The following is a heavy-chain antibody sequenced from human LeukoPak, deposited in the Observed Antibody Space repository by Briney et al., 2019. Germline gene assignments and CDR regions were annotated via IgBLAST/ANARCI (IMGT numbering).Heavy chain of an antibody. CDR3: ARNSSSWYYELYYYYGMDV. CDR2: IKQDGSEK. Sequence: GGSLRLSCAASGFTFSSYWMSWVRQAPGKGLEGVANIKQDGSEKYYVDSVKGRFTISRDNAKNSLYLQMNSLRAEDTAVYYCARNSSSWYYELYYYYGMDVWGQGTTVTVSS. J-gene: IGHJ6*02. D-gene: IGHD6-13*01. CDR1: GFTFSSYW. V-gene: IGHV3-7*01.